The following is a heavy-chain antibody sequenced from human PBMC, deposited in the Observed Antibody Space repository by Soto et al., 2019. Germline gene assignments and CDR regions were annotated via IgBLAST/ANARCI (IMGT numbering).Heavy chain of an antibody. CDR3: ARSREFDY. CDR2: IFPSGTT. Sequence: SETLSLTCGVSGGSLSGATYSWNWIWQPPGKGLEWIGYIFPSGTTYYNPSLKSRVTISIDVSKNQFSLSLRSLTAADTAVYYCARSREFDYWSQGTLVTVSS. J-gene: IGHJ4*02. V-gene: IGHV4-30-2*01. CDR1: GGSLSGATYS.